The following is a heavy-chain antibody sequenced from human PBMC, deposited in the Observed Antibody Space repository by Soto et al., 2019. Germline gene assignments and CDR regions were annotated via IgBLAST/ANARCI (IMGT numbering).Heavy chain of an antibody. CDR2: INSDGSST. V-gene: IGHV3-74*01. D-gene: IGHD3-22*01. J-gene: IGHJ4*02. CDR3: AREPRLAYYFAY. Sequence: GGSLRLSCAAFGFTFSSYAMSWVRQAPGKGLVWVSRINSDGSSTSYADSVKGRFTISRDNAKNTLYLQMNSLRAEDTAVHYCAREPRLAYYFAYWGQGTLVTVSS. CDR1: GFTFSSYA.